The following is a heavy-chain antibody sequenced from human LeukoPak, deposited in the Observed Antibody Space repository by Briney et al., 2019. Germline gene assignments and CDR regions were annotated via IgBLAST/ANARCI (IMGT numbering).Heavy chain of an antibody. J-gene: IGHJ3*02. CDR2: INPSGGST. D-gene: IGHD7-27*01. V-gene: IGHV1-46*01. CDR1: GYTFTSYY. Sequence: ASVKVSCRASGYTFTSYYMHWVRQAPGQGLEWMGIINPSGGSTSYAQKFQGRVTMTRDTSTSTVYMELSSLRSEDTAVYYCAREPLGIGAFDIWGQGTMVTVSS. CDR3: AREPLGIGAFDI.